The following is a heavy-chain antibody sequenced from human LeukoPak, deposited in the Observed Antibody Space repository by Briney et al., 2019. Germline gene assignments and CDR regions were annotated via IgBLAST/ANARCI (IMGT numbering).Heavy chain of an antibody. J-gene: IGHJ4*02. Sequence: ASVKVSCKASGYTFTSYAMHWVRQAPGRRLEWMGWINTGNGNTKYSQKFQGRVTITRDTSASTAYMELSSLRSEDTAVYYCARGGRRYFDYFDYWGQGTLVTVSS. CDR2: INTGNGNT. D-gene: IGHD3-9*01. CDR3: ARGGRRYFDYFDY. CDR1: GYTFTSYA. V-gene: IGHV1-3*04.